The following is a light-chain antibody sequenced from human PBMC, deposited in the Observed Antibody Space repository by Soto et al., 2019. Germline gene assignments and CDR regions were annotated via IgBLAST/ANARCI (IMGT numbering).Light chain of an antibody. J-gene: IGKJ5*01. Sequence: EIVLTQSPGTLSLSPGERATLSCRASQSVSNNYLAWYQQKPGQAPRLLIYGASNRATGIPARFSGSESGTEFTLTISSLQSEDFAVYYCQQYNSWPITFGQGTRLEIK. CDR1: QSVSNN. CDR3: QQYNSWPIT. CDR2: GAS. V-gene: IGKV3D-15*01.